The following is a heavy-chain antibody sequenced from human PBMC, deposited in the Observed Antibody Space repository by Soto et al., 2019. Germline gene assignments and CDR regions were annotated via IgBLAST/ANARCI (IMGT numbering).Heavy chain of an antibody. CDR3: TRARYSSSWSDY. J-gene: IGHJ4*02. CDR1: GFTFGDYA. D-gene: IGHD6-13*01. Sequence: GVLRLSCTASGFTFGDYAMSWFRQAPGKGLEWVGFIRSKAYGGTTEYAASVRGRFTISRDDSKSIAYLQMNSLKTEDTAVYYCTRARYSSSWSDYWGQGTLVTVSS. V-gene: IGHV3-49*03. CDR2: IRSKAYGGTT.